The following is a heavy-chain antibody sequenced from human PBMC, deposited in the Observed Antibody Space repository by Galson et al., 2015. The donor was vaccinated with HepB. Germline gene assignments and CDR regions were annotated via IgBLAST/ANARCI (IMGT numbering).Heavy chain of an antibody. CDR2: ISYDGSNK. Sequence: SLRLSCAASGFTSSSYAMHWVRQAPGKGLEWVAVISYDGSNKYYADSVKGRFTISRDNSKNTLYLQMNSLRAKDTAVYYCARGGYGDYAGAVDVWGQGTTVTVSS. V-gene: IGHV3-30-3*01. D-gene: IGHD4-17*01. J-gene: IGHJ6*02. CDR3: ARGGYGDYAGAVDV. CDR1: GFTSSSYA.